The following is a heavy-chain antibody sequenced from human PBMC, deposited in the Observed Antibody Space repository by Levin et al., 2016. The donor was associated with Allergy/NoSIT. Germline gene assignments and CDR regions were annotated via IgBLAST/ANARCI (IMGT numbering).Heavy chain of an antibody. V-gene: IGHV3-23*01. Sequence: GESLKISCAASGLTFSNYAMSWVRQAPGKGLEWVSGIGGSGDRTYYTDSVKGRFTISRDNSKNTLDLQMKSLRAEDTAVYYCAKDSREQLERRGFFDYWGQGTLVTVSS. CDR2: IGGSGDRT. D-gene: IGHD1-1*01. CDR3: AKDSREQLERRGFFDY. CDR1: GLTFSNYA. J-gene: IGHJ4*02.